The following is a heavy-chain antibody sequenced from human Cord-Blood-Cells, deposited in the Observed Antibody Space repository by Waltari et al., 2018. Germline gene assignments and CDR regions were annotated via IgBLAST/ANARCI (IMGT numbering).Heavy chain of an antibody. D-gene: IGHD3-3*01. CDR2: IIPIFGTA. Sequence: QVQLVQSGAEVKKPGSSVKVSCKASGGTFSSYAISWVRQAPGQGLEWMGGIIPIFGTANYTRKFQGRVTITADESTSTASMELSSLRSEDTAVYYCARGVGAIFGVVIINNYGMDVWGQGTTVTVSS. V-gene: IGHV1-69*01. CDR3: ARGVGAIFGVVIINNYGMDV. J-gene: IGHJ6*02. CDR1: GGTFSSYA.